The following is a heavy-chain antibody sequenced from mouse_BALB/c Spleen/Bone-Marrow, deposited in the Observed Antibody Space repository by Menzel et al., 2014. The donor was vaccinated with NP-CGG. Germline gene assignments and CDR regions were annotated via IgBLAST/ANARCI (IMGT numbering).Heavy chain of an antibody. CDR3: AKYGGLRYAMDY. CDR2: TDPANGNT. CDR1: GFNIKDTY. V-gene: IGHV14-3*02. Sequence: VQLQQSGAELVKPGASVKLSCTASGFNIKDTYMHWVKQRPEQGLEWIGRTDPANGNTKYDPKFQGKATITADTSSNTAYLQLSSLTSEDTAVYYCAKYGGLRYAMDYWDQGTSVTVSS. D-gene: IGHD2-4*01. J-gene: IGHJ4*01.